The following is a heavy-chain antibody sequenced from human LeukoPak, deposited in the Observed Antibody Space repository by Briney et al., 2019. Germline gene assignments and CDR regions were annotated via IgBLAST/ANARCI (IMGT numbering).Heavy chain of an antibody. J-gene: IGHJ3*02. CDR1: GYTFTGYY. CDR3: AREGISSPFARDAFDI. Sequence: LEASVKVSCKASGYTFTGYYLHWVRQAPGQGLEWMGCVNPNSGGTNYAQKFQGRVTMTRDTSISTAYMELSRLRSDDTAVYYCAREGISSPFARDAFDIWGQGTMVTVSS. CDR2: VNPNSGGT. D-gene: IGHD3-3*02. V-gene: IGHV1-2*02.